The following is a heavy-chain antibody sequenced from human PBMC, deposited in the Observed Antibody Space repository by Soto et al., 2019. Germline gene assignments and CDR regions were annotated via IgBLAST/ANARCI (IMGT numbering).Heavy chain of an antibody. CDR2: INHSGST. CDR1: GGSFSGYY. Sequence: SETLSLTCAVYGGSFSGYYWSWIRQPPGKGLEWIGEINHSGSTNYNPSLKSRVTISVDTSKNQFSLKLSSVTAADTAVYYCASTRWGYSSSFLDYWGQGTLVTVSS. J-gene: IGHJ4*02. D-gene: IGHD6-6*01. V-gene: IGHV4-34*01. CDR3: ASTRWGYSSSFLDY.